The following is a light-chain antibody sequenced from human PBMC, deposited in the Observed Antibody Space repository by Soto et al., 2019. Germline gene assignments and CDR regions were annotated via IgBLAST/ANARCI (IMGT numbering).Light chain of an antibody. J-gene: IGKJ5*01. Sequence: EIVLTQSPGTLSLSPGARATLSCRASQSVSSNYLAWYQQKPGQAPRLLIYGASSRATGIPDRFSGSGSGTDFTLTISRLEPEDFAVYYCQHYGGSPLTFGQGTRLEIK. CDR2: GAS. V-gene: IGKV3-20*01. CDR3: QHYGGSPLT. CDR1: QSVSSNY.